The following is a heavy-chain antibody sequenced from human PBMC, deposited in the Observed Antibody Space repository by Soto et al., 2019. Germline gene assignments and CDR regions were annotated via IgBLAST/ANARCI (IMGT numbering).Heavy chain of an antibody. CDR2: ISAYNGNT. CDR3: ARDCYLDCSGGSCYCSRPNEWGYAFDI. J-gene: IGHJ3*02. V-gene: IGHV1-18*01. D-gene: IGHD2-15*01. Sequence: GASGKVSCKASGYTFTSYGISWVRQAPGRGLEWMGWISAYNGNTNYAQKLQGRVTMTTDTSTSTAYMELRSLRSDDTAVYYCARDCYLDCSGGSCYCSRPNEWGYAFDIWGQGTMVTVSS. CDR1: GYTFTSYG.